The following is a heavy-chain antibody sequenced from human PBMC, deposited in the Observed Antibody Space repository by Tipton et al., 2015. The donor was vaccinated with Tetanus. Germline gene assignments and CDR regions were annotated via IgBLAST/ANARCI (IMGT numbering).Heavy chain of an antibody. D-gene: IGHD3-22*01. CDR1: GFTFSNYW. CDR2: ISGDGSRT. CDR3: ARKTFYYDSSGEEDAFDI. Sequence: SLRLSCTASGFTFSNYWMHWVRQAPGKGLMWVSRISGDGSRTTYAASVKGRFTISRDNAKNTVYLQMNSLGAEDTAVYYCARKTFYYDSSGEEDAFDIWGQGTMVTVSS. J-gene: IGHJ3*02. V-gene: IGHV3-74*03.